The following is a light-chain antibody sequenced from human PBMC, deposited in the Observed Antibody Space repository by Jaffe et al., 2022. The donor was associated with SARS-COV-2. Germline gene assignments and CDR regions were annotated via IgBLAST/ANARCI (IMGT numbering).Light chain of an antibody. Sequence: EIVMTQSPATLSVSPGERATLSCRASQSVNSNLAWYQQKPGQAPRLLIYAASTRATGIPARFGGSGSGTEFTLTISSLQSEDFAVYYCQQYSNWPTFGQGTKVEIK. CDR2: AAS. CDR1: QSVNSN. J-gene: IGKJ1*01. V-gene: IGKV3-15*01. CDR3: QQYSNWPT.